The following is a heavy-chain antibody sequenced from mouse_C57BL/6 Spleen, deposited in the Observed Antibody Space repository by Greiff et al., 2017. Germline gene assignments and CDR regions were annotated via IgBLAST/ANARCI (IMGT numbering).Heavy chain of an antibody. CDR1: GYTFTDYN. CDR3: ARYYYGSSPFAC. CDR2: INPNNGGT. D-gene: IGHD1-1*01. Sequence: EVKLQQSGPELVKPGASVKMSCKASGYTFTDYNMHWVKQSHGKSLEWIGYINPNNGGTSYNQKFKGKATLTVNKSSSTAYMELRSLTSEDSAVYYCARYYYGSSPFACWGQGTLVTVSA. V-gene: IGHV1-22*01. J-gene: IGHJ3*01.